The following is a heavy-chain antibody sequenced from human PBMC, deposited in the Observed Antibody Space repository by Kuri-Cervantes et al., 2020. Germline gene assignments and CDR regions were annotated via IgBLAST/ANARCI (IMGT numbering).Heavy chain of an antibody. Sequence: GESLKISCAASGFTFSNYGMTWIRQAPGKGLEWLSYISRFGDIVNYADSVKGRFTISRDNAKNSLYLQMNDLRAEDSAVYYCARLHEYCSGGNCYGEDSWGQGTLVTVSS. CDR2: ISRFGDIV. D-gene: IGHD2-15*01. J-gene: IGHJ4*02. CDR3: ARLHEYCSGGNCYGEDS. V-gene: IGHV3-48*01. CDR1: GFTFSNYG.